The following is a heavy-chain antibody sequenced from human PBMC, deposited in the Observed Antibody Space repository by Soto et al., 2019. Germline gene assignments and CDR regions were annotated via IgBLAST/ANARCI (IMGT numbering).Heavy chain of an antibody. J-gene: IGHJ6*02. D-gene: IGHD2-2*01. CDR2: MNPNSGNT. V-gene: IGHV1-8*01. CDR3: ARGDIVLVPAALPGPYYYYYGMDV. CDR1: GYTFTSYD. Sequence: ASVKVSCKASGYTFTSYDINWVRQATGQGLEWMGRMNPNSGNTGYAQKFQGRVTMTRNTSISTAYMELSSLRSEDTAVYYCARGDIVLVPAALPGPYYYYYGMDVWGQGTTVTVSS.